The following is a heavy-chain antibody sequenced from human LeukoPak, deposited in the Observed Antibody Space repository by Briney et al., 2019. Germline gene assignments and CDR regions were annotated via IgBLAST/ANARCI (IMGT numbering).Heavy chain of an antibody. CDR3: AKSFAPGRYYKLPP. Sequence: GGSLRLSCAASGFTFSSYAMSWVRQAPGKGLEWVSTISGSGAYTYYADSGKGRFTISRDNSKNTLYLQMNSPTAEDTAVYYCAKSFAPGRYYKLPPWGQGTLVTVSS. CDR1: GFTFSSYA. CDR2: ISGSGAYT. J-gene: IGHJ1*01. D-gene: IGHD3-10*01. V-gene: IGHV3-23*01.